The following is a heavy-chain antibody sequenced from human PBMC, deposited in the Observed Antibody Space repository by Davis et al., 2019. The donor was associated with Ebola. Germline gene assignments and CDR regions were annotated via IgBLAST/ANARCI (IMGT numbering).Heavy chain of an antibody. V-gene: IGHV4-34*01. CDR2: INHSGST. CDR1: GGSFSGYY. D-gene: IGHD4-17*01. CDR3: AREGLFYHGEQIMYYYYGMDV. Sequence: GSLRLSCAVYGGSFSGYYWSWIRQPPGKGLEWIGEINHSGSTNYNPSLKSRVTISVDTSKNQFSLKLSSVTAADTAVYYCAREGLFYHGEQIMYYYYGMDVWGQGTTVTVSS. J-gene: IGHJ6*02.